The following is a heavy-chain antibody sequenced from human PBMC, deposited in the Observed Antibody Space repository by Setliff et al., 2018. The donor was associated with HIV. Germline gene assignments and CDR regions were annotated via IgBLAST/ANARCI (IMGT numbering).Heavy chain of an antibody. Sequence: RASVKVSCKASGYTFTSYYMHWVRRAPGQGLEWMGIINPSGGGTTYARKFQGRVTVTRDTSTTAVYMELSGLRSEDTAVYYCARATEAGTIDYWGQGTRVTVSS. CDR3: ARATEAGTIDY. D-gene: IGHD1-1*01. CDR2: INPSGGGT. CDR1: GYTFTSYY. V-gene: IGHV1-46*01. J-gene: IGHJ4*02.